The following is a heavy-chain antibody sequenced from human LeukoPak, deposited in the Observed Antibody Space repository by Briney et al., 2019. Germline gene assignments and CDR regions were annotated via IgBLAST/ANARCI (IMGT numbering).Heavy chain of an antibody. CDR1: GFTFADFA. CDR2: ISENGGSA. V-gene: IGHV3-23*01. J-gene: IGHJ6*02. D-gene: IGHD3/OR15-3a*01. Sequence: GGSLRLSCAASGFTFADFAMSWVRQPPGKGLQWVSTISENGGSAYYAGSLQGRFAISRDNSKNTVYLQLNSLRVEDTALYYCAKTIGLGTGLAFVRFGMDVWGQGTTVTVSS. CDR3: AKTIGLGTGLAFVRFGMDV.